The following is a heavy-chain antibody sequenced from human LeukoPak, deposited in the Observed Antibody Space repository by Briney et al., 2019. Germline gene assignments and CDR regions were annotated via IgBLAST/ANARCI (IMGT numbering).Heavy chain of an antibody. D-gene: IGHD6-13*01. J-gene: IGHJ4*02. Sequence: GGSLRLSCAASGFTFSSYGMHWVRQAPGKGLEWVAVIWYDGSNKYYADSVKGRFTISRDNSKNTLYLQMNSLRAEDTAVYYCARTYSSSWYAVGYWGQGTLVTVSS. CDR2: IWYDGSNK. V-gene: IGHV3-33*01. CDR1: GFTFSSYG. CDR3: ARTYSSSWYAVGY.